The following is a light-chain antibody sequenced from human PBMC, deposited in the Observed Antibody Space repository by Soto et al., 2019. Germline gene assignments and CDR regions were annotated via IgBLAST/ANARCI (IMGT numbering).Light chain of an antibody. CDR2: GAS. J-gene: IGKJ3*01. CDR1: QGVGSD. CDR3: QQYNNWPPFT. Sequence: EIVMTQSPVTLSASPGERVTLSCRASQGVGSDVAWYQQKPGQAPGLLIYGASIREVGVPARFSGSGSGTEFTLTISSLQSEDFAVHYCQQYNNWPPFTYGPGTIVDIK. V-gene: IGKV3-15*01.